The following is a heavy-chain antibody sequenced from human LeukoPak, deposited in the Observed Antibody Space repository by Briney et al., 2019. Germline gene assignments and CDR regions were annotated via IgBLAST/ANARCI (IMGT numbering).Heavy chain of an antibody. V-gene: IGHV1-18*01. CDR1: GYTFTSYG. CDR3: ARDHAQTYYYDSSGYYSY. D-gene: IGHD3-22*01. Sequence: ASVKVSCKASGYTFTSYGISWVRQAPGQGLEWMGWISAYNGNTNYAQKLQGRVTMTTDTSTSTAYMELSSLRSEDTAVYYCARDHAQTYYYDSSGYYSYWGQGTLVTVSS. J-gene: IGHJ4*02. CDR2: ISAYNGNT.